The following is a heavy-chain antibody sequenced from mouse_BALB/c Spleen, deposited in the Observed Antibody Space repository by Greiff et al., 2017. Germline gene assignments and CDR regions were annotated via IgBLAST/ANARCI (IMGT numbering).Heavy chain of an antibody. CDR1: GYTFTSYW. V-gene: IGHV1S81*02. CDR2: INPSNGRT. J-gene: IGHJ4*01. CDR3: ARGWGNYYAMDY. Sequence: QVQLQQPGAELVKPGASVKLSCKASGYTFTSYWMHWVKQRPGQGLEWIGEINPSNGRTNYNEKFKSKATLTVDKSSSTAYMQLSSLTSEDSAVYYCARGWGNYYAMDYCGQGTSVTVSS. D-gene: IGHD2-1*01.